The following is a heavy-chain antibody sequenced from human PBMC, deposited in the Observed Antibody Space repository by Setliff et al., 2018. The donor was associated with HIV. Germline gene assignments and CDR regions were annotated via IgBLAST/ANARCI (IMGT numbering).Heavy chain of an antibody. Sequence: SVKVSCKASGFTFSSSVIQWVRQARGQRLEWIGWIVVGSGNSNHAQKFQERVTISRDMSTSTAYMGLSGLRSEDTAVYYCAAAPSPAAPGNWGQGTLVTVSS. D-gene: IGHD6-25*01. CDR3: AAAPSPAAPGN. CDR2: IVVGSGNS. J-gene: IGHJ4*02. V-gene: IGHV1-58*02. CDR1: GFTFSSSV.